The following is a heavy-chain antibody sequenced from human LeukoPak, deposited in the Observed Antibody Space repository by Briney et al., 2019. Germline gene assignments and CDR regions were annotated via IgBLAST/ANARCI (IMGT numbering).Heavy chain of an antibody. CDR1: GGSISSSSYY. V-gene: IGHV4-39*07. CDR3: ARGIAAAGTWNYFDY. Sequence: SETLSLTCTVSGGSISSSSYYWGWIRQPPGKGLEWIGNINYSGSTYHNPSLKSRVTISVDSSKNQFSLKLSSVTAADTAVYYCARGIAAAGTWNYFDYWGQGTLVTVSS. D-gene: IGHD6-13*01. J-gene: IGHJ4*02. CDR2: INYSGST.